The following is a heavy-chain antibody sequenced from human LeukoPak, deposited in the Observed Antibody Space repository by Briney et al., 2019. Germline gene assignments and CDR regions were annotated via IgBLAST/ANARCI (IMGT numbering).Heavy chain of an antibody. CDR3: AAADNYYDSSGYPLYAFDI. CDR2: IVVGSGNT. J-gene: IGHJ3*02. CDR1: GFTFTSSA. Sequence: SVKVSCKASGFTFTSSAMQWVRQARGQRLEWIGWIVVGSGNTNYAQKFQERVTITRDMSSSTAYMELSSLRSEDTAVYYCAAADNYYDSSGYPLYAFDIWGQGTMVTVSS. V-gene: IGHV1-58*02. D-gene: IGHD3-22*01.